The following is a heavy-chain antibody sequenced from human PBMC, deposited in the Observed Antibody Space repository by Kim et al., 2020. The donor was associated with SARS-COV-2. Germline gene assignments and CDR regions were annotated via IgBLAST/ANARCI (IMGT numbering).Heavy chain of an antibody. J-gene: IGHJ4*02. D-gene: IGHD2-21*01. Sequence: VKGRFTISRDNAKNSLYLQMNSLRAEDTAVYYCARDYGAYCGGDCYVDYWGQGTLVTVSS. V-gene: IGHV3-21*01. CDR3: ARDYGAYCGGDCYVDY.